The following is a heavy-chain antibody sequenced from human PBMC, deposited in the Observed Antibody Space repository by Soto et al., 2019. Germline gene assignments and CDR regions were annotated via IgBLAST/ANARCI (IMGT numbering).Heavy chain of an antibody. Sequence: QVQLQESGPGLVKPSETLSLTCTVSGDFISNFYWSWIRQPAGKGLQSLGRISASGRSNYNPNLQSRVAMSLDTSKNQFSLRLTSLSAAHTAVYFCARGMGRYFDLWGRGTLVTVFS. D-gene: IGHD2-8*01. CDR2: ISASGRS. CDR1: GDFISNFY. V-gene: IGHV4-4*07. CDR3: ARGMGRYFDL. J-gene: IGHJ2*01.